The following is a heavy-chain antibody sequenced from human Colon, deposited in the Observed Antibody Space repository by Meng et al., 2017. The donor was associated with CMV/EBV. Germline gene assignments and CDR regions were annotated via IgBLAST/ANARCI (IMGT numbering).Heavy chain of an antibody. CDR3: VRGTDRDFSGYDFLL. D-gene: IGHD5-12*01. CDR1: GFTFGSYV. CDR2: IRYDGATQ. V-gene: IGHV3-30*02. J-gene: IGHJ4*02. Sequence: GGSLRLSCAASGFTFGSYVMHWVRQAPGKGLEWVSFIRYDGATQSYADSVKGRFTISRDNAEKSLFLEMKSLRVDDTAVYYCVRGTDRDFSGYDFLLWGQGTLVTVSS.